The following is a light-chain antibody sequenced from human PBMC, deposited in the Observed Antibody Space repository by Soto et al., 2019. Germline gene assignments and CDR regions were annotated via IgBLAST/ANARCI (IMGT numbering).Light chain of an antibody. CDR3: QQYGSSQLT. CDR1: RSVNAN. V-gene: IGKV3-20*01. Sequence: EILITQSPATLSVSPGERATLSCRASRSVNANLAWYQQKSGRAPRLLIYGASSKATGIPDRFSGSGSGTDFTLTISRLEPEDFAVYYCQQYGSSQLTFGGGTKVDIK. J-gene: IGKJ4*01. CDR2: GAS.